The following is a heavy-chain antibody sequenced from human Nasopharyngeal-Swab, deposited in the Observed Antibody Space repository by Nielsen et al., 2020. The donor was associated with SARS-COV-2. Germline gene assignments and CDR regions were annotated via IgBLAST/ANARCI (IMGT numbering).Heavy chain of an antibody. Sequence: LSLTCAASGFTFSSYDMHWVRQATGKGLEWVSAIGTAGDPYYPGSVKGRFTISRENAKNSLYLQMNSLRAGDTAVYYCARARSVAGTGDDAFDIWGQGTMVTVSS. CDR1: GFTFSSYD. V-gene: IGHV3-13*05. D-gene: IGHD6-19*01. CDR3: ARARSVAGTGDDAFDI. J-gene: IGHJ3*02. CDR2: IGTAGDP.